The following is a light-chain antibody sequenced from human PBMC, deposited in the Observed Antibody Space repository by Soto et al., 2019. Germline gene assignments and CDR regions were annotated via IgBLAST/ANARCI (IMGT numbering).Light chain of an antibody. CDR1: QSVSSN. V-gene: IGKV3-15*01. Sequence: LMTQSPATLSVAPGERSTLSCSASQSVSSNLAWYQQKPGQAPRLLIYGASTRATGIPARFSGSGSGTEFTLTISSLQSEDFAVYYCQQYNNWPPWTFGQGTKVDIK. CDR3: QQYNNWPPWT. CDR2: GAS. J-gene: IGKJ1*01.